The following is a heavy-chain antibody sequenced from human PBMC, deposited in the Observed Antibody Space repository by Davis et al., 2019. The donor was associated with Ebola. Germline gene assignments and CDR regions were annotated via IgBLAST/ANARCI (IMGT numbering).Heavy chain of an antibody. CDR2: ISGYNGNT. CDR3: AREPGSWYRITGPGMDV. J-gene: IGHJ6*02. V-gene: IGHV1-18*01. CDR1: GYSFTSYG. Sequence: ASVKVSCKASGYSFTSYGLSWVRQAPGQGLEWMGWISGYNGNTKYAQKVQGRVTMTTDTSTRTAYMELRSLRSDDTAVYYCAREPGSWYRITGPGMDVWGQGTTVTVSS. D-gene: IGHD6-13*01.